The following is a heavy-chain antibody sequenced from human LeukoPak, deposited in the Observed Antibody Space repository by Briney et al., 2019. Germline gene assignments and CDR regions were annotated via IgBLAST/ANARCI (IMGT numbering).Heavy chain of an antibody. D-gene: IGHD3-3*01. V-gene: IGHV1-18*01. Sequence: ASVKVSCKASGYTFTSYGISWVRQAPGQGLEWMGWISAYNGNTSYAQKLQGRVTMTTDTSTSTAYMELRSLRSDDTAVYYCARDRELRDFWSGYYILGVVPYYFDYWGQGTLVTVSS. J-gene: IGHJ4*02. CDR1: GYTFTSYG. CDR2: ISAYNGNT. CDR3: ARDRELRDFWSGYYILGVVPYYFDY.